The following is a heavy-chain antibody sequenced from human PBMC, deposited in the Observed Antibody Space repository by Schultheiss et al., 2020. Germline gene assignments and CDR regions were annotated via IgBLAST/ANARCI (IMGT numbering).Heavy chain of an antibody. D-gene: IGHD3-3*01. CDR2: ISYDGSNK. CDR1: GFTFSSYG. J-gene: IGHJ4*02. CDR3: AKDPGGVVRDY. Sequence: GGSLRLSCAASGFTFSSYGMHWVRQAPGKGLEWVAVISYDGSNKYYADSVKGRFTISRDNSKNTLYLQMNSLRAEDTAVYYCAKDPGGVVRDYWGQGTLVTGYS. V-gene: IGHV3-30*18.